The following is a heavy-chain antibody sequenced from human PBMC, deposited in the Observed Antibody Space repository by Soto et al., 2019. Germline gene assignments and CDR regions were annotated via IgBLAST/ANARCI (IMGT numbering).Heavy chain of an antibody. CDR2: ISYDGSDK. J-gene: IGHJ4*02. Sequence: GESLKISCAAAGFTFSSYAMHWVRQAPGKGLEWVAVISYDGSDKFYADSVKGRLTISRDNSKNTVYLQMNSLRGEDTAVYYCARDRNWNYDFDYWGQGTLVTVSS. CDR3: ARDRNWNYDFDY. V-gene: IGHV3-30*04. CDR1: GFTFSSYA. D-gene: IGHD1-7*01.